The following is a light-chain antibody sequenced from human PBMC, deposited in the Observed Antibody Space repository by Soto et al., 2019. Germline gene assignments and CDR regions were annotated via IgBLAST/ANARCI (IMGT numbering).Light chain of an antibody. CDR3: QQRSSWPIT. CDR2: DAS. V-gene: IGKV3-11*01. CDR1: QSVGSY. J-gene: IGKJ5*01. Sequence: PGERATLSCRASQSVGSYLAWYQQKPGQAPRLLMYDASNRATGIPARFSGSGSGTDFTLTISSLEPEDFAVYYCQQRSSWPITFGQGTRLEIK.